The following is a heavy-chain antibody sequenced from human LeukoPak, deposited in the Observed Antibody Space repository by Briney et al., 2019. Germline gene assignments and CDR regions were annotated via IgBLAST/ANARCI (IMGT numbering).Heavy chain of an antibody. CDR1: GFTFSSHA. V-gene: IGHV3-23*01. CDR2: LIENGATT. J-gene: IGHJ4*02. CDR3: AKGEWLDHFDY. D-gene: IGHD6-19*01. Sequence: GGSLRLSCAASGFTFSSHAMSWVRRAPGKGLEWVSGLIENGATTYYADSVKGRFTISRDNSRNTMYLQMNSLRVEDTAVYYCAKGEWLDHFDYWGQGTLVTVSS.